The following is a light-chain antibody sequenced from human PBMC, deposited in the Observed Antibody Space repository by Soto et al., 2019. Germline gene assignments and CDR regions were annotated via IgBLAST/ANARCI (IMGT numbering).Light chain of an antibody. CDR3: SSYTGGNPSYV. CDR2: EVT. J-gene: IGLJ1*01. V-gene: IGLV2-8*01. Sequence: QSALTQPPPASGSPGQSVTISCTGTSSDVGGYDYVSWYQQHPGKAPKLMIYEVTIRPSGVSDRFSGSKSGNTASLTVSGLQAEDEADYYCSSYTGGNPSYVFGTGTKV. CDR1: SSDVGGYDY.